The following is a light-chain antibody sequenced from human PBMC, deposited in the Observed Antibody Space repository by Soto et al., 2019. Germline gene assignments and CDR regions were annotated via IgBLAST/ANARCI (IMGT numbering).Light chain of an antibody. Sequence: EIMLSQSPGTVSLSTGEWATLSCGASQSVRSNLAWYQQRPGQAPRLLIYAASTRATGIPARFSGSGSGIEFTLIIDSLQSEDFAVYYCQQYNSWPRTFAQGTKVAIK. CDR1: QSVRSN. V-gene: IGKV3-15*01. CDR3: QQYNSWPRT. CDR2: AAS. J-gene: IGKJ1*01.